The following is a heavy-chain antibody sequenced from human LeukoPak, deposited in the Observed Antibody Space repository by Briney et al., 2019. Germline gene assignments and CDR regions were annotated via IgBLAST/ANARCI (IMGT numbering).Heavy chain of an antibody. V-gene: IGHV4-31*03. CDR2: IYHAGST. CDR3: ARATHYSASTGGPYMDV. CDR1: GGSISSGGYF. Sequence: PSETLSPTCTVSGGSISSGGYFWSWIRQHPGKGLEWIAHIYHAGSTHDNPSLRGRVAISLDTSANQFSLRLSSVTAADTAVYFCARATHYSASTGGPYMDVWGQGTTVTVSS. D-gene: IGHD3-22*01. J-gene: IGHJ6*03.